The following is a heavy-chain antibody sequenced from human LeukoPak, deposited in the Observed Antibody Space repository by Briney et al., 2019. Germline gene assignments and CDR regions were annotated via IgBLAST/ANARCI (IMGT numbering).Heavy chain of an antibody. CDR3: AKYYDSWSGYYDY. CDR2: ISDSGGST. D-gene: IGHD3-3*01. J-gene: IGHJ4*02. V-gene: IGHV3-23*01. CDR1: GFTFSSYA. Sequence: GRSLRLSCAASGFTFSSYAMSWVRQAPGKGLEWVSAISDSGGSTYYADSVKGRITISRDNSKNTLYLQMNSLRAEDTAVYYCAKYYDSWSGYYDYWGQGTLVTVSS.